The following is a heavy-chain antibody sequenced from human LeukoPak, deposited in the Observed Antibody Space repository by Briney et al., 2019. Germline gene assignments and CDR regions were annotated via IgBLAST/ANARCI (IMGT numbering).Heavy chain of an antibody. V-gene: IGHV3-33*01. Sequence: PGRSLRLSCAASGSIFGSYGMHWVRQAPGKGLEWVAAIWYDGSKEFYADSVKGRFTISRDNSKNRLSLQMNSLRAEDTAMYYCVGASAEGYFDSWGQGTLVTVSA. D-gene: IGHD2-2*01. J-gene: IGHJ4*02. CDR2: IWYDGSKE. CDR3: VGASAEGYFDS. CDR1: GSIFGSYG.